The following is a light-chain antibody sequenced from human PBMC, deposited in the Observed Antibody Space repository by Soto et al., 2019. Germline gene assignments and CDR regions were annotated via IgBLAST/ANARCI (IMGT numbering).Light chain of an antibody. CDR1: QSISSC. Sequence: DIQMTQSPSTLSASVGDRVTITCRASQSISSCLAWYQQKPGKAPNLLIYKASSLESGVPSRFSGSGSGTVFTIPISSLQPDDFATYYCLQYNSYSPLTFGQGTRLEIK. V-gene: IGKV1-5*03. J-gene: IGKJ5*01. CDR3: LQYNSYSPLT. CDR2: KAS.